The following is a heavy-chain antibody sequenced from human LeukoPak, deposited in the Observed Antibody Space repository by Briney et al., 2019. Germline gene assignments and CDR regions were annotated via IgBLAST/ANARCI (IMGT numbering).Heavy chain of an antibody. J-gene: IGHJ3*02. CDR2: LYYSGTI. Sequence: SETLSLTCTVSGGSIRSSSSSYWGWIRQPPGKGLEWIGSLYYSGTIYYNPSLKSRVTISVDTSKNQFSLKLSSVTAADTAVYYCARASWRGAFDIWGQGTMVTVSS. CDR1: GGSIRSSSSSY. CDR3: ARASWRGAFDI. D-gene: IGHD3-3*01. V-gene: IGHV4-39*07.